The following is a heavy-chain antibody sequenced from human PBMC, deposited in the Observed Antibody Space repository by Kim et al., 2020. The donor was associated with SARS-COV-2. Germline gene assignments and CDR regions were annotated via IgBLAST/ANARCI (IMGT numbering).Heavy chain of an antibody. J-gene: IGHJ5*02. CDR3: AKNPSVMVRGVIPYH. CDR2: ISGGGTTT. CDR1: GFTFSSSA. V-gene: IGHV3-23*01. D-gene: IGHD3-10*01. Sequence: GGSLRLSCAASGFTFSSSALSWVRQAPGKGVEWVSGISGGGTTTYYADSVKGRFTISRDNSNNTLYLQINSLRAEDTAVYYCAKNPSVMVRGVIPYHWGQGTLVTVSS.